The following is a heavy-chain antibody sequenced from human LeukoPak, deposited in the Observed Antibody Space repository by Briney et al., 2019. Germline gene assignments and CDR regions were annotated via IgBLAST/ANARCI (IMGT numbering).Heavy chain of an antibody. CDR2: INPNSGGT. D-gene: IGHD1-26*01. CDR1: GYTFTGYY. Sequence: APVKVSCKASGYTFTGYYMHWVRQAPGQGLEWMGWINPNSGGTNYAQKFQGRVTMTRDTSISTAYMELSRPRSDDTAVYYCASSHSGITQPFDYWGQGTLVTVSS. J-gene: IGHJ4*02. CDR3: ASSHSGITQPFDY. V-gene: IGHV1-2*02.